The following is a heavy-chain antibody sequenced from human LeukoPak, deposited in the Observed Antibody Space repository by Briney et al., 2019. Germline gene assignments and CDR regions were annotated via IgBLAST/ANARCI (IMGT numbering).Heavy chain of an antibody. D-gene: IGHD3-10*01. Sequence: ADPLSLTCAVYGRSLSGHYERWLRQPPGRGLEWFGEINHSGSTNYNLSLKSRVTISVDTSRNQFFLKLSSVTAADTAVYYCARGSKGANMVPSNVDYWGQGTLVTVSS. CDR3: ARGSKGANMVPSNVDY. V-gene: IGHV4-34*01. J-gene: IGHJ4*02. CDR2: INHSGST. CDR1: GRSLSGHY.